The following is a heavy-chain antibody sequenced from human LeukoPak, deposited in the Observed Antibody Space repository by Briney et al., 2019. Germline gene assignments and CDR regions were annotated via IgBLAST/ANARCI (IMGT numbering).Heavy chain of an antibody. D-gene: IGHD2-2*02. J-gene: IGHJ4*02. CDR1: GYTITSYA. CDR2: ININTGNP. CDR3: ARHWDCSSTSCYSAQKTFDY. V-gene: IGHV7-4-1*02. Sequence: ASVKVSCKASGYTITSYAMSWVRQAPGQGLEWMGWININTGNPTYAQGFTGRFVFSLDTSVSTAYLQISSLKAEDTAVYYCARHWDCSSTSCYSAQKTFDYWGQGTLVTVSS.